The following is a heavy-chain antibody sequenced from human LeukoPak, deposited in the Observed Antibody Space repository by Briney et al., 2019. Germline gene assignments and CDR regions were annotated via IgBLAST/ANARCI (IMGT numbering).Heavy chain of an antibody. CDR3: ARDPSYYGSGRVVNWFDP. CDR1: GYTFTGYY. CDR2: INPNSGGT. V-gene: IGHV1-2*06. Sequence: ASVKVSCKASGYTFTGYYMHWVRQAPGQGLEWMGRINPNSGGTNYAQKFQDRVTMTRDTSISTAYMELSRLRSDDTAVYYCARDPSYYGSGRVVNWFDPWGQGTLVTVSS. J-gene: IGHJ5*02. D-gene: IGHD3-10*01.